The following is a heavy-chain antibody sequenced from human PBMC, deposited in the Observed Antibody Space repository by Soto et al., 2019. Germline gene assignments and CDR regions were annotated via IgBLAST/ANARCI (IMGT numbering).Heavy chain of an antibody. J-gene: IGHJ4*02. V-gene: IGHV3-48*03. Sequence: EVQLVESGGGLVQPGGSLRLSCAASGFTFVTYEMNWVRQAPGKGLEWVSYISISGTTMYYAESVKGRFTISRDNAKTSLYLQMNSLRAEDTAVYYFARGSGYTEGEFDYWGQGILVTVSS. D-gene: IGHD3-3*01. CDR3: ARGSGYTEGEFDY. CDR1: GFTFVTYE. CDR2: ISISGTTM.